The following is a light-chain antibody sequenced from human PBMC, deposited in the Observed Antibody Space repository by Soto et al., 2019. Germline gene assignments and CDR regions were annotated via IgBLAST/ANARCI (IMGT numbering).Light chain of an antibody. V-gene: IGKV1-5*03. CDR2: KAS. CDR1: QSISSW. Sequence: DIQMTQAPSTLSASGGDRVTITCRASQSISSWLAWYQQKPGKAPKLLIYKASSLDSGVPSRFSGSGSGTEFTLTISRLQPDDVASYYCQQYNRLRTFGQGTKVEI. J-gene: IGKJ1*01. CDR3: QQYNRLRT.